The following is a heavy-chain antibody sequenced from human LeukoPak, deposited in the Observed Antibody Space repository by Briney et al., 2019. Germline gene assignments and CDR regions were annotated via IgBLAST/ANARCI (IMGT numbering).Heavy chain of an antibody. V-gene: IGHV3-20*04. D-gene: IGHD3-22*01. Sequence: LPGGSLRLSCAASGFTFDDYGMSSVRQAPGKGLGWVSGINWNGGSTGYADSVKGRFTIARDNAKNSLYLQMNSLRAEDTALYYCARESRDYYDSSGYYYAYDAFDIWGQGTMVTVSS. CDR1: GFTFDDYG. CDR2: INWNGGST. J-gene: IGHJ3*02. CDR3: ARESRDYYDSSGYYYAYDAFDI.